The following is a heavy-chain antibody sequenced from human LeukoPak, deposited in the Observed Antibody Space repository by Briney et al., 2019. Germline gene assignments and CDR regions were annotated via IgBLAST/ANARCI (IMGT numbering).Heavy chain of an antibody. D-gene: IGHD4-17*01. CDR2: IYYTGNT. J-gene: IGHJ4*02. CDR3: VVWKGDYTVDY. CDR1: GVSISNHY. V-gene: IGHV4-59*11. Sequence: PSETLSLTCTVSGVSISNHYSSWIRQPPGKGLEWIGYIYYTGNTNYNPSLKSRVTISEDTSKNQVSLKLSSVTAADTAVYYCVVWKGDYTVDYWGQGTLVTVSS.